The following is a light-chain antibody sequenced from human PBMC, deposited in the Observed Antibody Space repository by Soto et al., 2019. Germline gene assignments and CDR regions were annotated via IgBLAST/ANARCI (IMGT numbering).Light chain of an antibody. CDR3: QQRNSWPPTFT. CDR2: DAS. CDR1: QSVSSY. Sequence: EIVLTQFPAALSLSPGERGTLSCRAIQSVSSYLAWYQQKPCQALRLLIYDASNRATGIPARFSGRGSGTDFTLTISSLEPEDFAVYYCQQRNSWPPTFTFGQGTRLEIK. J-gene: IGKJ5*01. V-gene: IGKV3-11*01.